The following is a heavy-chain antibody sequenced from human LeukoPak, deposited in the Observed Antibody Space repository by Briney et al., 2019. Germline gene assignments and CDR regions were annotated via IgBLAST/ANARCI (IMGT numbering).Heavy chain of an antibody. CDR3: ARGLFGTTDY. V-gene: IGHV3-64*02. Sequence: GGSLRLSCSVSGFSFSSYAMHWVRQAPGKGLEYVSSISNNGDSTYYADSVKGRFTISRDNSKNTLYLQMGSLRAEDMAVYYCARGLFGTTDYWGQGTLVTVSS. CDR2: ISNNGDST. J-gene: IGHJ4*02. D-gene: IGHD2/OR15-2a*01. CDR1: GFSFSSYA.